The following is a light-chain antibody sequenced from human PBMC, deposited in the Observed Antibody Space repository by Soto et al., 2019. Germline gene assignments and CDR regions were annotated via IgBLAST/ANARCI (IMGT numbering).Light chain of an antibody. J-gene: IGLJ3*02. CDR2: NI. CDR3: QSYDSSLSGGV. Sequence: QAVVTQPPSVSGAPGQRVTISCTGSSSNIGADFDVHWYQQFPGTAPKLLIYNINRPSGVPDRFSGSKSGTSASLAITGLQAEDEADYYCQSYDSSLSGGVFGGGTKLTVL. CDR1: SSNIGADFD. V-gene: IGLV1-40*01.